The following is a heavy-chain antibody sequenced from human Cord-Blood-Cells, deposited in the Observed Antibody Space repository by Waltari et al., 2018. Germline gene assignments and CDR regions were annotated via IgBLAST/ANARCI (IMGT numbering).Heavy chain of an antibody. CDR3: AKVRYDFWSGYYNNDAFDI. D-gene: IGHD3-3*01. CDR2: ISGSGGST. CDR1: GFTFSSYA. Sequence: EVQLLESGGGLVQPGGSLRLSCAASGFTFSSYAMSWVRQAPGKGREWVSAISGSGGSTYYADSVKGRFTISRDNSKNTLYLQMNSLRAEDTAVYYCAKVRYDFWSGYYNNDAFDIWGQGTMVTVSS. J-gene: IGHJ3*02. V-gene: IGHV3-23*01.